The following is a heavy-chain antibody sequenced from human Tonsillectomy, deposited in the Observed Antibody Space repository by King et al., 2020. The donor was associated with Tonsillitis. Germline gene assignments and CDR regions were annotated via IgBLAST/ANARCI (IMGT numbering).Heavy chain of an antibody. Sequence: VQLVESGGGLVQPGGSLSLSCAASGFTFTTYAMSWVRQAPGKGLEWVGGISDSGFSVYYTPSVKGRVTIFRDNSKNMVYLQMDSLRGDDTAVYYCVKDVDHGAEESTGFENWGQGTLVIVSS. CDR1: GFTFTTYA. V-gene: IGHV3-23*04. CDR3: VKDVDHGAEESTGFEN. CDR2: ISDSGFSV. D-gene: IGHD1-14*01. J-gene: IGHJ4*02.